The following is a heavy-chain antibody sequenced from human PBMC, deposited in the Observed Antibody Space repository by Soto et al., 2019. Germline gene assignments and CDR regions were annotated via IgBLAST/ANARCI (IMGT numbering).Heavy chain of an antibody. J-gene: IGHJ4*02. CDR2: ISTGSTYI. V-gene: IGHV3-21*01. CDR3: ARGIPSDS. Sequence: PGGSLRLSCAASGFTFSSYAMNWVRLAPGKRLEWVSSISTGSTYISYADSVKGRFTISRDNAKNSLSLQMNSLRADDTALYYCARGIPSDSWGQGTLVTVSS. CDR1: GFTFSSYA.